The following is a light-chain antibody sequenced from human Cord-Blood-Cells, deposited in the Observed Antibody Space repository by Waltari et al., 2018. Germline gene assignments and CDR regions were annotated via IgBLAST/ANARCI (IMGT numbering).Light chain of an antibody. CDR2: SNS. V-gene: IGLV1-40*01. Sequence: QSVLTQPPSVSGAPGQRVTISCTGSSYNIGAGYDVHWYPQLPGTAPKLLICSNSKRPSGVPDRFSGATSGTSASLAITGLQAEDEADYYCQSYDSSLSGWVFGGGTKLTVL. J-gene: IGLJ3*02. CDR1: SYNIGAGYD. CDR3: QSYDSSLSGWV.